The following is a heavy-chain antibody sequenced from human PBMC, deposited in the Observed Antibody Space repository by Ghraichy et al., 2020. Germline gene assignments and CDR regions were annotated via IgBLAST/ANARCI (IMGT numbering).Heavy chain of an antibody. CDR2: IYSGGNT. CDR1: GFTVSSNY. V-gene: IGHV3-53*01. CDR3: ARDRGGDYGDYRWH. Sequence: GGSLRLSCAASGFTVSSNYMSWVRQAPGKGLEWVSVIYSGGNTHYADSVKGRFTISRDISKNTVNLQMNSLRAEDTAVYYCARDRGGDYGDYRWHWGQGTLVTVSS. D-gene: IGHD4-17*01. J-gene: IGHJ4*02.